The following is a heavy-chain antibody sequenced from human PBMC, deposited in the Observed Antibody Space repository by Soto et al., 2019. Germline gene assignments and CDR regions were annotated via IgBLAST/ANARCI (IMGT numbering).Heavy chain of an antibody. CDR2: IGTAGDT. V-gene: IGHV3-13*01. Sequence: GGSLILSCAASGFTFSSYDMHWVRQATGKGLEWVSAIGTAGDTYYPGSVKGRFTISRENAKNSLYLQMNSLRAEDTAVYYCARVSSNDFWSGYRDAFDIWGQGTMVTVSS. CDR3: ARVSSNDFWSGYRDAFDI. J-gene: IGHJ3*02. CDR1: GFTFSSYD. D-gene: IGHD3-3*01.